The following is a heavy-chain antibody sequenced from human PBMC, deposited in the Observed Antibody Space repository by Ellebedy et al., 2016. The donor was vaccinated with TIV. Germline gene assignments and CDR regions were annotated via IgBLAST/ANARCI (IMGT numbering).Heavy chain of an antibody. CDR2: IIPIFGTA. J-gene: IGHJ4*02. CDR1: GGTFSSYA. V-gene: IGHV1-69*13. Sequence: ASVKVSCKASGGTFSSYAISWVRQAPGQGLEWMGGIIPIFGTADYAQKFQGRVTITADESTSTAYMELSSLRSEDTAVYYCARGGGRGWYAFDYWGQGTLVTVSS. D-gene: IGHD6-19*01. CDR3: ARGGGRGWYAFDY.